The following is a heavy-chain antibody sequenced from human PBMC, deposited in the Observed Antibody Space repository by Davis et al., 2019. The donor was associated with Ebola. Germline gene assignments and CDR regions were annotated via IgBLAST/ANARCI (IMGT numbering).Heavy chain of an antibody. D-gene: IGHD2-8*01. CDR1: GFTFSSYA. CDR3: AKGLLGYCTNGVCSGFDY. CDR2: ISGSGGST. J-gene: IGHJ4*02. Sequence: GESLKISCAASGFTFSSYAMSWVRQAPGKGLEWVSAISGSGGSTYYADSVKGRLTISRDNSKNTLYLQMNSLRAEDTAVYYCAKGLLGYCTNGVCSGFDYWGQGTLVTVSS. V-gene: IGHV3-23*01.